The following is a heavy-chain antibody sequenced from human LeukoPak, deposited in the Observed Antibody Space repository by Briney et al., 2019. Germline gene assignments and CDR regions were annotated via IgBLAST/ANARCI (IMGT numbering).Heavy chain of an antibody. J-gene: IGHJ6*03. D-gene: IGHD2-15*01. Sequence: GGSLRLSCAASGFTFSSYWMHWVRQAPGKGLLWVSRINSDGSSTSYADSVKGRFTISRDNAKNTLYLQMNSLRAEDTAVYYCATVIKRWWYMDVWGKGTTVSVSS. CDR3: ATVIKRWWYMDV. V-gene: IGHV3-74*01. CDR2: INSDGSST. CDR1: GFTFSSYW.